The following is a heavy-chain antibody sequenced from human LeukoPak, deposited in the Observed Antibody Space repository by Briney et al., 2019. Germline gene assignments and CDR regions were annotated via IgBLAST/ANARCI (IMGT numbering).Heavy chain of an antibody. D-gene: IGHD2-15*01. V-gene: IGHV4-34*01. Sequence: SETLSLTCAVYGGAFSGYYWSWSRQPPGKGLEWVGEINHSGSTNYNPSLKSRVTISVDTSKNQCSLKLSSVTAADPAVYYCARGPGYCSGGSCSSPYYFDYWGQGTLVTVSS. CDR2: INHSGST. CDR1: GGAFSGYY. CDR3: ARGPGYCSGGSCSSPYYFDY. J-gene: IGHJ4*02.